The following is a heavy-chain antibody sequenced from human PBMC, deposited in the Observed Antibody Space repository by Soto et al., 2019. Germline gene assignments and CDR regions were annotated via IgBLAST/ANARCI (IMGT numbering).Heavy chain of an antibody. CDR2: ISSSSSYI. CDR1: GFTFSSYS. V-gene: IGHV3-21*01. J-gene: IGHJ4*02. CDR3: ARGVYDYIWGSYRSGSYFDY. D-gene: IGHD3-16*02. Sequence: VQLVESGGGLVKPGGSLRLSCAASGFTFSSYSMNWVRQAPGKGLEWVSSISSSSSYIYYADSVKGRFTISRDNAKNSLYLQMNSLRAEDTAVYYCARGVYDYIWGSYRSGSYFDYWGQGTLVTVSS.